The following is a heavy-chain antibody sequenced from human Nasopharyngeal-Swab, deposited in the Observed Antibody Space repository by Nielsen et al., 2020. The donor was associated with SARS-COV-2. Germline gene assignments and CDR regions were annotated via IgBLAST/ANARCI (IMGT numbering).Heavy chain of an antibody. V-gene: IGHV4-39*01. CDR3: ARLDVSAAGRDY. J-gene: IGHJ4*02. D-gene: IGHD6-13*01. CDR2: IYYSGST. Sequence: RQAPGKGLEWIGSIYYSGSTYYNPSLKSRVTISVDTSKNQFSLKLSSVTAANTAVYYCARLDVSAAGRDYWGQGTLVTVSS.